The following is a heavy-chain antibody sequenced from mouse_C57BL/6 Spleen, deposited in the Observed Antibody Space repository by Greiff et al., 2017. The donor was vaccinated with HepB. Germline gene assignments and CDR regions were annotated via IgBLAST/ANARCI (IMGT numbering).Heavy chain of an antibody. CDR3: ARRGITYYCDY. Sequence: QVQLQQSGPELVKPGASVKISCKASGYAFSSSWMNWVKQRPGKGLEWIGRIYPGDGDTNYNGKFKGKATLTADKSSSTAYMQLSSLNAEDSAVYFCARRGITYYCDYWGQGTTLTVSS. V-gene: IGHV1-82*01. D-gene: IGHD1-2*01. CDR2: IYPGDGDT. J-gene: IGHJ2*01. CDR1: GYAFSSSW.